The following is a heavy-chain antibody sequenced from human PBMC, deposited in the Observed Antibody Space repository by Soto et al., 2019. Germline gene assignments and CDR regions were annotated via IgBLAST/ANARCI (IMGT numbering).Heavy chain of an antibody. V-gene: IGHV4-34*01. CDR3: ARVSIVVVPAAIHWNYYYYYYMDV. D-gene: IGHD2-2*01. CDR1: GGSFSGYY. J-gene: IGHJ6*03. Sequence: SETLSLTCAVYGGSFSGYYWSWIRQPPGKGLEWIGEINHSGSTNYNPSLKSRVTISVDTSKNQFSLKLSSVTAADTAVYYCARVSIVVVPAAIHWNYYYYYYMDVWGKGTTVT. CDR2: INHSGST.